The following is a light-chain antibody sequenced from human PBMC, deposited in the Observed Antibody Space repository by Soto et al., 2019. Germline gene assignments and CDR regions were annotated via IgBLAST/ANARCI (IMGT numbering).Light chain of an antibody. V-gene: IGKV4-1*01. CDR2: WAS. J-gene: IGKJ2*01. CDR3: QQYYNFPYT. CDR1: QSVFYNSNEKNY. Sequence: DFVMTQSPDSLAVSLGERATINCKSSQSVFYNSNEKNYLAWYQQKPGQPPKLLIYWASARQSGVPDRFSGSGSGTDFTLTISSLQAEDVAIYYCQQYYNFPYTFGQGTKLEIK.